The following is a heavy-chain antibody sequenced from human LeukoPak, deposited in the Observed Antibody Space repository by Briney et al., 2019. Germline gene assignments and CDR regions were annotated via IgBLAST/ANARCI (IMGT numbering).Heavy chain of an antibody. J-gene: IGHJ4*02. CDR3: TRLDY. Sequence: GGSLRLSCAASGFTFSNALMSWVRQASGKGLEWVGRIKSKTGGGTTDYAAPVKGRFTISRDDSKNTLYLQMNSLKTEDTAVYYCTRLDYWGQGTLVTVSS. V-gene: IGHV3-15*01. CDR2: IKSKTGGGTT. CDR1: GFTFSNAL.